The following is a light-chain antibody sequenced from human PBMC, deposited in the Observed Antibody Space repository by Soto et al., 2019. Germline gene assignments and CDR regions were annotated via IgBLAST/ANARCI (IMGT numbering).Light chain of an antibody. J-gene: IGKJ4*01. V-gene: IGKV3-11*01. CDR3: QQRSNWLT. CDR2: NAS. CDR1: QSVSSY. Sequence: EIVLTQSPATLSLSPGERATLSCRASQSVSSYLAWYQQKPCQAPRLLIYNASNRATGIPARFSGSGSGTDFTLTISSLEPDDFAVYYCQQRSNWLTFGGGTKVEIK.